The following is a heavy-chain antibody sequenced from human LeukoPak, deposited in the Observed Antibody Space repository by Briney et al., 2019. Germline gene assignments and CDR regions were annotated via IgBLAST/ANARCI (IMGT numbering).Heavy chain of an antibody. J-gene: IGHJ6*02. V-gene: IGHV3-30*14. CDR1: GFTFSSYA. Sequence: PGGSLRLSCAASGFTFSSYAMHWVRQAPGKGLEGVAVISYDGSNKYYAASVKGRFTISRDNSKNTLYLQMNSLSAEDTAVYYCARDIGPSYGMDVWGQGTTVTVSS. CDR3: ARDIGPSYGMDV. CDR2: ISYDGSNK. D-gene: IGHD3/OR15-3a*01.